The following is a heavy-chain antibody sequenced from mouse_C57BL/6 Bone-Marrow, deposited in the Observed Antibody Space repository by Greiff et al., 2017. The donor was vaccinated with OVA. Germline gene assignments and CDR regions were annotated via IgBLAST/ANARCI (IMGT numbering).Heavy chain of an antibody. CDR2: IHPNSGST. J-gene: IGHJ4*01. Sequence: VKLQQPGAELVKPGASVKLSCKASGYTFTSYWMHWVKQRPGQGLEWIGMIHPNSGSTNYNEKFKGKATLTVDKSSSTAYMQLSSLTAEDSAVYDCNDYDYSYYYAMDYGGQGTSVTVTA. CDR3: NDYDYSYYYAMDY. CDR1: GYTFTSYW. D-gene: IGHD2-4*01. V-gene: IGHV1-64*01.